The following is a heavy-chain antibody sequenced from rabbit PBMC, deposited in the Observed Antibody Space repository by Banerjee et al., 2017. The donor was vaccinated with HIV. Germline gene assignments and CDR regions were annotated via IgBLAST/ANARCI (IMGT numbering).Heavy chain of an antibody. CDR3: ARDAGGDGYSNDL. CDR1: GFSFSNKYV. Sequence: QEQLEESGGDLVKPEGSLTLTCTASGFSFSNKYVMCWVRQAPGKGLEWIACINTSSGSTYYASWAKGRFTISKTSSTTVTLQMTSLTAADTATYFCARDAGGDGYSNDLWGPGTLVTVS. D-gene: IGHD7-1*01. J-gene: IGHJ4*01. V-gene: IGHV1S45*01. CDR2: INTSSGST.